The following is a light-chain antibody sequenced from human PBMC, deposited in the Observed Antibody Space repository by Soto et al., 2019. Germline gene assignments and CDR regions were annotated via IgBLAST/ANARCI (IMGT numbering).Light chain of an antibody. Sequence: DTQLTQSPSTLSASVGDTVTITCRASQSVSMWLAWYQQKPGRAPRLLIYDASNLESGVPSRFSGSGSRTEFTLTISSLQPEDFATYYCQQLNSYPPWTFGQGTKVDIK. CDR2: DAS. CDR3: QQLNSYPPWT. CDR1: QSVSMW. V-gene: IGKV1-5*01. J-gene: IGKJ1*01.